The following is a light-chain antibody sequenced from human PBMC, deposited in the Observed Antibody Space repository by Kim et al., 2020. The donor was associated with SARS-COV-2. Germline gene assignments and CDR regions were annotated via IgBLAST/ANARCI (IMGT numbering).Light chain of an antibody. V-gene: IGKV3-20*01. CDR2: GAS. Sequence: LTQSPGTLSLSPGERATLSCRASQSVSSSYLAWYQHKPGQAPRLLIYGASSRATGIPDRFSGSGSGTDFTLTISRLEPEDFAVYYCQQYGSSLSWTFGQGTKVDIK. CDR1: QSVSSSY. J-gene: IGKJ1*01. CDR3: QQYGSSLSWT.